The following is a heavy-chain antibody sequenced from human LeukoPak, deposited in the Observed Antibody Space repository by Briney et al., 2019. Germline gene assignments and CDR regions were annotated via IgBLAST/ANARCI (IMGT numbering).Heavy chain of an antibody. Sequence: SETLSLTCTVSGGSISSYYWSWIRQPAGKGLEWIGRMYTSGSTNYNPSLKSRVTMSVDTSKNQFSLKLSSVTAADTAVYYCAREVWYGSGYYYDYWGQGTLVTVSS. CDR2: MYTSGST. CDR3: AREVWYGSGYYYDY. CDR1: GGSISSYY. V-gene: IGHV4-4*07. J-gene: IGHJ4*02. D-gene: IGHD3-22*01.